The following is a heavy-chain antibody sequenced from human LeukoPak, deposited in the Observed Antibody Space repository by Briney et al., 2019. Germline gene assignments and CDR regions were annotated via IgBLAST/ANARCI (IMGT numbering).Heavy chain of an antibody. CDR1: GYTFTSYG. D-gene: IGHD3/OR15-3a*01. V-gene: IGHV1-18*01. CDR2: ISAYNGNT. J-gene: IGHJ5*02. CDR3: ARDSSDFWPEGWFDP. Sequence: ASVKVSCTASGYTFTSYGISWVRQAPGQGLEWMGWISAYNGNTNYAQKLQGRVTMTTDTSTSTAYMELRSLRSDDTAVYYCARDSSDFWPEGWFDPWGQGTLVTVSS.